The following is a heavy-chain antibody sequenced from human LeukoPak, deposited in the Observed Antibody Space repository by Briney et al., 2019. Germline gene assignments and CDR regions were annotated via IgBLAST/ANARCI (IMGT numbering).Heavy chain of an antibody. CDR3: AKEPSSGSHLPDY. D-gene: IGHD1-26*01. CDR1: GFSFSSHG. V-gene: IGHV3-23*01. J-gene: IGHJ4*02. Sequence: LRLSSGAAGFSFSSHGRSWGRRAPGKGGEGVSGISTSGGSRYYSDSVKGRFTISRDNSKNTLYLQMNTLRADDTAVSSCAKEPSSGSHLPDYRGQGTLVTVSS. CDR2: ISTSGGSR.